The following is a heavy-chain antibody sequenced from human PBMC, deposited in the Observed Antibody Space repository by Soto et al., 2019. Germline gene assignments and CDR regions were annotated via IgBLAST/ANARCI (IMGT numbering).Heavy chain of an antibody. CDR2: VIPVFGTA. D-gene: IGHD3-22*01. J-gene: IGHJ3*02. V-gene: IGHV1-69*01. Sequence: QVQLVQSGAEVKKPGSSVKVSCKASGGTFSSYAISWVRQAPGQGLEWMGGVIPVFGTANYARKFQARVTITPNESTSPASMGLSSPTSEDTPVYSCARDSTPVCESCGYNGGGFDIWGQGSMVTVSS. CDR3: ARDSTPVCESCGYNGGGFDI. CDR1: GGTFSSYA.